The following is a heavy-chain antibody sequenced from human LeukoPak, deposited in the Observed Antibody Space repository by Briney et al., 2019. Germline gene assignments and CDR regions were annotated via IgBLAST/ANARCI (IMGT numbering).Heavy chain of an antibody. Sequence: PGGSLRLSCAASGFIFTHYYMSWIRQAPGKGLEWVSYISSSGTAIFYADSVKGRFTISRDNTKNSLYLQMNSLRAEDTAVYYCARDESAILGGAPGNDYWGQGTLVTVSS. CDR1: GFIFTHYY. V-gene: IGHV3-11*01. CDR2: ISSSGTAI. CDR3: ARDESAILGGAPGNDY. J-gene: IGHJ4*02. D-gene: IGHD1-26*01.